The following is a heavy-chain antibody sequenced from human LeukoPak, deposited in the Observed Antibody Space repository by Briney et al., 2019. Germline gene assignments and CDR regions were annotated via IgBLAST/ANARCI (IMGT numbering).Heavy chain of an antibody. CDR3: AGGLWFRESRPFDY. V-gene: IGHV4-34*01. CDR2: INHSGST. CDR1: GGSFSGYY. Sequence: PSETLSLTCAVYGGSFSGYYWSWIRQPPGEGLEWIGEINHSGSTNYNPSLKSRVTVSVDTSKNQFSLKLSSVTAADTAVYYCAGGLWFRESRPFDYWGQGTLVTVSS. J-gene: IGHJ4*02. D-gene: IGHD3-10*01.